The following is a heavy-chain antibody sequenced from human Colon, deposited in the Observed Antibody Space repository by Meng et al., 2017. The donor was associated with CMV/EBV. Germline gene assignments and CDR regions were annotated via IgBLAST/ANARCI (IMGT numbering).Heavy chain of an antibody. D-gene: IGHD3-22*01. Sequence: SETLSLTCTVSGVSISSGRYYWAWVRQSPGKGLEWLGTIFYNGATQYNPYLKSRLKVSVDTSRNQFSLRMTSMTAADTAMYFCAQELRGTDYYEKNGPPLDYWGRGMLVTVSS. J-gene: IGHJ4*02. CDR3: AQELRGTDYYEKNGPPLDY. CDR2: IFYNGAT. V-gene: IGHV4-39*07. CDR1: GVSISSGRYY.